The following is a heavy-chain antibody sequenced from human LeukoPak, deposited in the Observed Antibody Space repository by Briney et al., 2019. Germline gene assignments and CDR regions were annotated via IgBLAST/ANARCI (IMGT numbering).Heavy chain of an antibody. V-gene: IGHV1-18*01. D-gene: IGHD3-10*01. CDR3: ARDPKTYYYGSGSYSHYDY. J-gene: IGHJ4*02. CDR2: ISAYNGNT. Sequence: EASVKVSCKASGYTFTSYGISWVRQAPGQGLEWMGWISAYNGNTNYAQKLQGRVTMTTDTSTSTAYMELRSLRSDDTAVYYCARDPKTYYYGSGSYSHYDYWGQGTLVTVSS. CDR1: GYTFTSYG.